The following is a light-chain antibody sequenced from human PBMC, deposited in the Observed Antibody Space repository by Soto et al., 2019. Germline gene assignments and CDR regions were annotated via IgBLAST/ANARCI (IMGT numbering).Light chain of an antibody. Sequence: DLQMTQSPSTLSASVGDRVTITCRASQSISRSLAWYQQKSGKAPKLLIYDASSLESGVPSRFSGSGFGTEFTLTISGLQPDDFATYYCQQSYITPLTFGGGTKVEIK. CDR2: DAS. J-gene: IGKJ4*01. CDR1: QSISRS. V-gene: IGKV1-5*01. CDR3: QQSYITPLT.